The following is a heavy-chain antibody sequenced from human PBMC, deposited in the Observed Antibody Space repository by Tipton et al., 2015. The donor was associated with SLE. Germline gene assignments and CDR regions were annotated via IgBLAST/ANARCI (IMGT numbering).Heavy chain of an antibody. D-gene: IGHD2-2*01. V-gene: IGHV4-59*02. J-gene: IGHJ4*02. CDR3: ARSREAYCTTTSCPGVYGY. CDR1: GGSVNTYS. Sequence: TLSLTCTVSGGSVNTYSWSWIRQPPGKGLEWIGYIYNSGGTNYNPSLKSRVTISVDTSKNQFSLKLSSVTAADTAVYYCARSREAYCTTTSCPGVYGYWGQGTLVTVSS. CDR2: IYNSGGT.